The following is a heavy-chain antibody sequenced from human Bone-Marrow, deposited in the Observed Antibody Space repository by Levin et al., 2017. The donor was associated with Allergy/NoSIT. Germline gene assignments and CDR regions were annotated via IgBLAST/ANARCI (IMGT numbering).Heavy chain of an antibody. V-gene: IGHV4-4*07. CDR3: AREEWEDFLDRPLDI. D-gene: IGHD1-26*01. J-gene: IGHJ3*02. CDR2: MRHSGSN. Sequence: SQTLSLTCTVSGGSMSGHYWSWIRQPAGRGLEWIGRMRHSGSNNYNPSLKSRVTMSVDTSKSQFSLKLSSVTAADTALYYCAREEWEDFLDRPLDIWGQGTMVTVSS. CDR1: GGSMSGHY.